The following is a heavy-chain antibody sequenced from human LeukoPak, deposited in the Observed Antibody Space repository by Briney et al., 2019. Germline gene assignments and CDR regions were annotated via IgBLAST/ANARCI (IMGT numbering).Heavy chain of an antibody. CDR1: GYSFTSYW. J-gene: IGHJ4*02. CDR3: SLYGGNSNTDY. V-gene: IGHV5-51*01. Sequence: GESLKISCKGSGYSFTSYWSVWVRQMPGKGLEWMGIIYPGDSDTRYSPAFQGRGSISADKSISTAYLQWSSLKASDTTMYYCSLYGGNSNTDYWGQGKLVTVSS. D-gene: IGHD2-21*01. CDR2: IYPGDSDT.